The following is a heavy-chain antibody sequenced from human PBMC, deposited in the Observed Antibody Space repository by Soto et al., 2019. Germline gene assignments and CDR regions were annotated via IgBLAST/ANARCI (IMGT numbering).Heavy chain of an antibody. CDR1: GEDLNSYY. CDR2: IYDARRT. D-gene: IGHD6-13*01. J-gene: IGHJ4*02. V-gene: IGHV4-34*01. Sequence: SETLSLTCAVYGEDLNSYYWSWIRQAPGKGLEWIGEIYDARRTTYNPSLRSRVTISAVASSQQFTLRITSVTAADTAIYYCARQVAVTGPFDYWGQGTLVTVSS. CDR3: ARQVAVTGPFDY.